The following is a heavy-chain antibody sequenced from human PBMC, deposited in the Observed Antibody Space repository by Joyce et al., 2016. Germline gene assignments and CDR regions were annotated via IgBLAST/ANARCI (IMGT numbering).Heavy chain of an antibody. J-gene: IGHJ4*02. V-gene: IGHV4-39*07. Sequence: QQQLQESGPGLVKPSETLSLTCLVSGGSISSTNYYWAWSRQPPGKGLEWIGSIFYTGGTSYRASLKSRVTISVDTSKNPFSLKLTSVTAADTAVYYCVRETAGSSAAAWGPGTLVTVSS. CDR1: GGSISSTNYY. D-gene: IGHD6-6*01. CDR3: VRETAGSSAAA. CDR2: IFYTGGT.